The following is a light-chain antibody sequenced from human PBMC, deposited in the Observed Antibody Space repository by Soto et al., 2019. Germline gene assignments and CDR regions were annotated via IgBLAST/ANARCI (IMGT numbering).Light chain of an antibody. V-gene: IGKV3-20*01. CDR1: QSVGSS. CDR2: GAS. CDR3: QQYGSSPLT. Sequence: EIVLTQSPGTLSLSPGERVTLSCRASQSVGSSLGWYQQKPGQAPRLLIFGASSRATGIPDRFSGSGSGTDFTLTISRLEPEDFAVYHCQQYGSSPLTFGGGTKVEIK. J-gene: IGKJ4*01.